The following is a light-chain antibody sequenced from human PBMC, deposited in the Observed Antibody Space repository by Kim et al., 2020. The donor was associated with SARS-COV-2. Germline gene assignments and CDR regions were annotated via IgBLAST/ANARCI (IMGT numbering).Light chain of an antibody. V-gene: IGLV3-21*04. CDR1: NIGRKS. CDR2: YDS. Sequence: VSVAQGKAARITCGGNNIGRKSVHWYEQKPGQAPVLVIYYDSDRPSGIPERFSDSNSGNTATLTISRVEAGDEADYYCQVWDSSRVFGGGTQLTVL. J-gene: IGLJ3*02. CDR3: QVWDSSRV.